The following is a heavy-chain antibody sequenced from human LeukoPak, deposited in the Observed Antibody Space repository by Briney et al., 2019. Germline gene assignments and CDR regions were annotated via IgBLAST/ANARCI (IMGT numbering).Heavy chain of an antibody. CDR2: MNPNSGNT. J-gene: IGHJ5*02. CDR3: ARRKPTSGAQYWFDP. V-gene: IGHV1-8*01. Sequence: ASVKVSCKASGYTFTSYDINWVRQATGQGLEWMGWMNPNSGNTGYAQEFQGRVTMTRDTSISTACMELSSLTSEDTAVYYCARRKPTSGAQYWFDPWGQGTLVTVSS. CDR1: GYTFTSYD. D-gene: IGHD3-10*01.